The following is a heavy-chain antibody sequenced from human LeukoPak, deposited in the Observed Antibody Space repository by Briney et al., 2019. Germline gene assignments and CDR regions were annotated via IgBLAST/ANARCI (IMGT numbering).Heavy chain of an antibody. J-gene: IGHJ4*02. Sequence: GGSLRLSCAASGFTFSSYDMHWVRHATGNGLEWVSAIGTAGHTYYPGSVKGRFTISRDNAKNSLYLQMNSLRAGDTAVYYCARGTGEMATHFDYWGQGTLVTVSS. CDR2: IGTAGHT. CDR3: ARGTGEMATHFDY. CDR1: GFTFSSYD. D-gene: IGHD5-24*01. V-gene: IGHV3-13*01.